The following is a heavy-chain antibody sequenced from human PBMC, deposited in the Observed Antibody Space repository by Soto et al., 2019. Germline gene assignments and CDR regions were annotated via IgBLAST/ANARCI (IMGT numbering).Heavy chain of an antibody. V-gene: IGHV6-1*01. D-gene: IGHD3-3*01. CDR1: VDSVSSNSVA. CDR2: TYYRSKGYN. CDR3: ARGRFNAFGI. Sequence: SQTLSLTCAISVDSVSSNSVAWNWIRQSPSRGLEWLGRTYYRSKGYNDYGVTVKGRITINPDTSKNQFSLQLNSVTPEDSAVYYCARGRFNAFGIWGQGTMVTVSS. J-gene: IGHJ3*02.